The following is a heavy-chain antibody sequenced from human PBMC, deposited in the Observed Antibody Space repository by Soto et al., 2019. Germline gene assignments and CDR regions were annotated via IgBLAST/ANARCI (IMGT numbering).Heavy chain of an antibody. CDR2: IHYSGST. V-gene: IGHV4-59*11. CDR1: GVSITSHY. CDR3: TVGGAGHPFDY. D-gene: IGHD3-16*01. Sequence: QVQLQESGPGLVKPSETLSLTCTVSGVSITSHYWTWLRQPPGKGLEWIGNIHYSGSTNYSPSLKGRVIISVDTSENQSSLKLSSVTTADTDVYYCTVGGAGHPFDYWGQGTLVTVSS. J-gene: IGHJ4*02.